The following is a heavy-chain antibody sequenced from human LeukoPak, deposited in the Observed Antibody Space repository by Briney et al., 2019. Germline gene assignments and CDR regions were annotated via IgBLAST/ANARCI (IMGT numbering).Heavy chain of an antibody. CDR2: FDPEDGET. J-gene: IGHJ6*02. CDR1: GYTLTELS. Sequence: ASVKVSCKVSGYTLTELSMHWVRQAPGKGLEWMGGFDPEDGETIYAQKFQGWVTMTRDTSISTAYMELSRLRSDDTAVYYCARERIAVAGTTYYYYYGMDVWGQGTTVTVSS. D-gene: IGHD6-19*01. CDR3: ARERIAVAGTTYYYYYGMDV. V-gene: IGHV1-24*01.